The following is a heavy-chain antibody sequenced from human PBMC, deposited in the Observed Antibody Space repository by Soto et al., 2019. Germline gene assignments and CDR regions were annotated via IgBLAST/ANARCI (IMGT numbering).Heavy chain of an antibody. Sequence: QVQLQESGPGLVKPSGTLSLTCAVSSGSISSGNWWSWVRQPPGKGLEWIGEIYHSGSTDYNPSLKSRVTISVDNSKNHFSLKLTAATAADTAVYYCARNWASSYDVWGKGTTVTVSS. CDR3: ARNWASSYDV. V-gene: IGHV4-4*02. D-gene: IGHD4-4*01. CDR2: IYHSGST. J-gene: IGHJ6*04. CDR1: SGSISSGNW.